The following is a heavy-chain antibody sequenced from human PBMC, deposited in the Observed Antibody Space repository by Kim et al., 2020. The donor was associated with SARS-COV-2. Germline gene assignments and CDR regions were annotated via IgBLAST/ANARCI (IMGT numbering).Heavy chain of an antibody. V-gene: IGHV1-58*01. J-gene: IGHJ6*02. CDR3: AAGEYYDSSGYYSDYYSGMDV. D-gene: IGHD3-22*01. CDR1: GFTFSSSV. CDR2: IVVGRGNT. Sequence: SVKVSCKASGFTFSSSVVQWVRQSRGQGLEWIGWIVVGRGNTNYAQKFQERVTISRDMSTNTAYMEVTSLRSEDTAVYYCAAGEYYDSSGYYSDYYSGMDVWGQGTTVTVSS.